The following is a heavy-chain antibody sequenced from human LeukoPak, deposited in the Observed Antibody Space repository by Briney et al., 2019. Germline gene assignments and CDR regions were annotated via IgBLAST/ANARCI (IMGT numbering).Heavy chain of an antibody. J-gene: IGHJ6*03. V-gene: IGHV1-8*01. Sequence: GASVKVSCKASGYTFTSYDINWVRQATGQGLEWMGWMNPNSGNTGYAQKFQGRVTMTRDTSISTAYMELSRLRSDDTAVYYCARPSNYYYMDVWGKGTTVTVSS. CDR2: MNPNSGNT. CDR1: GYTFTSYD. CDR3: ARPSNYYYMDV.